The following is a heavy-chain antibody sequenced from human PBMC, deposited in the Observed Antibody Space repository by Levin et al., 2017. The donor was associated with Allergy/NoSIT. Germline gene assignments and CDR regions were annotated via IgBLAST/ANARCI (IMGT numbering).Heavy chain of an antibody. CDR1: GLDIEDYA. Sequence: GGSLRLSCTASGLDIEDYAMHWVRQAPGKGLEWVSSINLNSDRIDYADSVKGRFIISRDNAKNSLYLQMNSLRVEDTALYYCASAVENGGDWYGPERWGQGTLVTVSS. CDR2: INLNSDRI. CDR3: ASAVENGGDWYGPER. J-gene: IGHJ4*02. D-gene: IGHD3-9*01. V-gene: IGHV3-9*01.